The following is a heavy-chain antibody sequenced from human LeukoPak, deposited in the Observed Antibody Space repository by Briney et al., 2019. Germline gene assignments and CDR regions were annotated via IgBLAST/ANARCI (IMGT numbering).Heavy chain of an antibody. D-gene: IGHD3-22*01. CDR2: ISGSGGST. V-gene: IGHV3-23*01. CDR3: AKAFGYDSSGYYYDAFDI. CDR1: GFTFSSYA. Sequence: GGSLRLSCAASGFTFSSYAMSWVRQAPGKGLEWVSAISGSGGSTYYADSVKGRFTISRDNSKNTLYLQMNSLRAEDTAVYYCAKAFGYDSSGYYYDAFDIWGQGTMVTVSS. J-gene: IGHJ3*02.